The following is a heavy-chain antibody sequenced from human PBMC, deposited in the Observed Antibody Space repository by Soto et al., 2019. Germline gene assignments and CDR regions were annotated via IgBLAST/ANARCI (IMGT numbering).Heavy chain of an antibody. V-gene: IGHV1-2*02. CDR3: ARGRAVTLVRGEIITSRFDY. D-gene: IGHD3-10*01. CDR2: INPNSGGT. CDR1: GYNFIGFY. Sequence: ASVKVSCKTSGYNFIGFYLHWVRQAPGQGLEWMGWINPNSGGTTYAPKFQGRVTLTRDTSISTAYVELSSLTSDDTAIYYCARGRAVTLVRGEIITSRFDYWGHGSLVTVSS. J-gene: IGHJ5*01.